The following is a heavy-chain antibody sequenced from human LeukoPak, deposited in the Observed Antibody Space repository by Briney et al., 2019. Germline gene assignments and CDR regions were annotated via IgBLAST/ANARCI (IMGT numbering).Heavy chain of an antibody. CDR2: IYSGGST. D-gene: IGHD3-22*01. J-gene: IGHJ4*02. Sequence: GGSLRLSCAASGFTVSSNYMSWVRQAPGKGLEWVSVIYSGGSTYYADSVKGRFTISRDNSKNTLYLQMNSLRAEDTAVYYCARDLEYYDSSGYNGYYFDYWGQGTLVTVSS. CDR3: ARDLEYYDSSGYNGYYFDY. CDR1: GFTVSSNY. V-gene: IGHV3-66*01.